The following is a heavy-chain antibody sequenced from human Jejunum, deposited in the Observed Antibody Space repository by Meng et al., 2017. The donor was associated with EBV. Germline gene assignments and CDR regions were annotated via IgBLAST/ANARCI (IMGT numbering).Heavy chain of an antibody. D-gene: IGHD3-10*01. V-gene: IGHV4-4*02. J-gene: IGHJ4*02. CDR2: IYHSGLT. CDR1: GGSISNKVW. CDR3: ARSPGSWRLDY. Sequence: QGQLKEAAPGQVNPSGTLLLTCGVSGGSISNKVWWNWDSQPPGKGLEWIGEIYHSGLTNYNPSLKSRVTISVDTSKNKFSLNLASVTAADTAVYYCARSPGSWRLDYWGPGTLVTVSS.